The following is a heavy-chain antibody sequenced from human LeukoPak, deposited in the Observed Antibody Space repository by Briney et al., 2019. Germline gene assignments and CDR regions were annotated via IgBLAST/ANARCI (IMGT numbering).Heavy chain of an antibody. CDR3: AKDRKGSCPLWYFDY. Sequence: GGSLRLSCVTSGFIFSDYWMTWVRQAPGKGLEWVSVIYSGGSTFYADSVKGRFTISRDNSKNTLYLQMNSLRAEDTAVYYCAKDRKGSCPLWYFDYWGQGTLVTVSS. J-gene: IGHJ4*02. CDR1: GFIFSDYW. CDR2: IYSGGST. D-gene: IGHD3-10*01. V-gene: IGHV3-66*01.